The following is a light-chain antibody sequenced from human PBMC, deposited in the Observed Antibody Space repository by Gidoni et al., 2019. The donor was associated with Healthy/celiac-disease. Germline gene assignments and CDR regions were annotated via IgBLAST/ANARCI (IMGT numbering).Light chain of an antibody. CDR1: QSISRY. J-gene: IGKJ1*01. CDR2: AAS. Sequence: DIQMPQSPSSLSAAVGDRVTITCRASQSISRYLNGYQKKPGKAPKLLIYAASSCQSGVPAKFSGSESGTDFTLSISSLQPEVFATYYCQKSNSPPPRFGQGTKVEIK. CDR3: QKSNSPPPR. V-gene: IGKV1-39*01.